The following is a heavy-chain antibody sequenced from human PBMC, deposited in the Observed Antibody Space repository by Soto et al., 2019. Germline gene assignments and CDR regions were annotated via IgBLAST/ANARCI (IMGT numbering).Heavy chain of an antibody. Sequence: PSETLSLTCAVYGGSFSGYYWSWIRQPPGKGLEWIGYIYYTASTNYNPSLKSRVTISVDTSKNQFSLKLTSVTAADTAVYYCARTNYYALDYWGQGTLVTVSS. CDR3: ARTNYYALDY. V-gene: IGHV4-59*01. J-gene: IGHJ4*02. D-gene: IGHD3-10*01. CDR1: GGSFSGYY. CDR2: IYYTAST.